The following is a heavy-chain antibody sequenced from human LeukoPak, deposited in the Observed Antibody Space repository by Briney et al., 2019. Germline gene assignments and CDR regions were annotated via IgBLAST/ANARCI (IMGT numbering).Heavy chain of an antibody. D-gene: IGHD1-26*01. CDR3: ARQETGSYYH. Sequence: SETLSLTCTVSGGSISSSSYYWGWIRQPPGKGLEWIGSIYYSGITYYNPSLKSRVTISVDTSKNQFSLKLSSVTAADTAMYYCARQETGSYYHWGQGTLVTVSS. V-gene: IGHV4-39*01. CDR2: IYYSGIT. J-gene: IGHJ5*02. CDR1: GGSISSSSYY.